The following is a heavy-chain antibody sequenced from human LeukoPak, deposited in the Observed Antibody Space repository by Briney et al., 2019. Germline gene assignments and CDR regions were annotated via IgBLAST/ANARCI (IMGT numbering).Heavy chain of an antibody. D-gene: IGHD3-22*01. CDR2: IYYSGST. J-gene: IGHJ6*03. CDR3: ARESYYYDSKGYYYMDV. V-gene: IGHV4-39*07. CDR1: GGSISSSSYY. Sequence: SETLSLTCTVSGGSISSSSYYWGWIRQPPGKGLGWIGSIYYSGSTYYNPSLKSRVTISVDTSKNQFSLKLSSVTAADTAVYYCARESYYYDSKGYYYMDVWGKGTTVTVS.